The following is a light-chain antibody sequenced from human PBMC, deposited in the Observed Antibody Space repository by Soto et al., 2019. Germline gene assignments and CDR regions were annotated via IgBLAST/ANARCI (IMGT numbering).Light chain of an antibody. CDR1: QSVIGS. CDR2: GAS. J-gene: IGKJ4*01. Sequence: EIVVTQSPALLSLSPGERDTLSCRASQSVIGSIAWYQQKLGQAPSLLIYGASTRATGIPARFSGSWSGIVFFLTISLLQPEDCAMYYCQHYNTSLGTFGGRTKIEI. CDR3: QHYNTSLGT. V-gene: IGKV3-15*01.